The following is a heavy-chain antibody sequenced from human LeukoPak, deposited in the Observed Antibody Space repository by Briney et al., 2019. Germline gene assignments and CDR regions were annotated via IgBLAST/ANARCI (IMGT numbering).Heavy chain of an antibody. J-gene: IGHJ4*02. D-gene: IGHD3-10*01. Sequence: KESGPTLVKPRQTLTLTCTFSGFSLTTGGVVVGWIRQPPGKALEWVALIYSNGDKRYSPPLKSRLTITKDTSENQVVLTMTIMDPVDTATYYCASLFSSGIYGYDSWGPGILVTVSS. CDR3: ASLFSSGIYGYDS. CDR1: GFSLTTGGVV. CDR2: IYSNGDK. V-gene: IGHV2-5*01.